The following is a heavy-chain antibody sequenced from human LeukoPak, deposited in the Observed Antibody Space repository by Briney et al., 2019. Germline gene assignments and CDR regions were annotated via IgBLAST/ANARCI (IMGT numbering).Heavy chain of an antibody. V-gene: IGHV1-69*13. J-gene: IGHJ3*02. CDR1: GGTFSSYA. D-gene: IGHD3-10*01. CDR2: IIPIFGTA. CDR3: ATSRGSGSYFDAFDI. Sequence: SVKVSCKASGGTFSSYAISWVRQAPGQGLEWMGGIIPIFGTANYAQKFQGRVTITADESTSTAYMELSSLRSEDTAVYYCATSRGSGSYFDAFDIWGQGTMVTVSS.